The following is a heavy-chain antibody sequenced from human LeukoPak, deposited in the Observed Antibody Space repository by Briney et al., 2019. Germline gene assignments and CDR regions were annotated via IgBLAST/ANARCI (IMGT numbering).Heavy chain of an antibody. Sequence: SQTLSLTYTVSGGSISSGSYYWSWIRQPAGKGLEWIGHIYTSGSTNYNPSLKSRVTISVDTSKNQFSLKLSSVTAADTAVYYCASDRVAAAALYYYYMDVWGKGTTVTVSS. J-gene: IGHJ6*03. CDR3: ASDRVAAAALYYYYMDV. CDR2: IYTSGST. D-gene: IGHD6-13*01. CDR1: GGSISSGSYY. V-gene: IGHV4-61*09.